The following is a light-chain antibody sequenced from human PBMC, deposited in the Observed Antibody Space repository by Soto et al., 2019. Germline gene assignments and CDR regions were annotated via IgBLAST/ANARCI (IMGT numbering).Light chain of an antibody. V-gene: IGLV2-14*01. J-gene: IGLJ1*01. Sequence: QSALTQPASVSGSPGQSITISCTRTSSDVGGYNYVSWYQQHPGKAPKLMIFEVINRPSGVSHRFSGSKSGNTASLTVSGLQAEDEAEYYCSSYTTSRTLVFGSGTKLTVL. CDR1: SSDVGGYNY. CDR2: EVI. CDR3: SSYTTSRTLV.